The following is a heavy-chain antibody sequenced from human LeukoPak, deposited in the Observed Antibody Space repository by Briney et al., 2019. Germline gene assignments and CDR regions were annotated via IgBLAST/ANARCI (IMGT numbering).Heavy chain of an antibody. Sequence: SETLSLTCTVPGGSISGYFWSWIRQPPGKGLELIGYLYYSGSTNYNPSLKSRVTVSVDTSKDQFSLRLSSVTAADTAVYYCARVSGYSGYDYDYWGQGTLVTVSS. D-gene: IGHD5-12*01. CDR3: ARVSGYSGYDYDY. CDR1: GGSISGYF. V-gene: IGHV4-59*12. CDR2: LYYSGST. J-gene: IGHJ4*02.